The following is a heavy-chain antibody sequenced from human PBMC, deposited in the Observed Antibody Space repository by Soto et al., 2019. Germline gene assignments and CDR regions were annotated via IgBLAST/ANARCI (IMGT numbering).Heavy chain of an antibody. CDR2: INPNSGGT. Sequence: SVKVSCKASGYTFTGYYMHWVRQAPGQGLEWMGWINPNSGGTNYAQKFQGWVTMTRDTSISTAYMELSRLRSEDTAVYYCARGRQLWLRGYYYYGMDVWCQGTTVTVSS. V-gene: IGHV1-2*04. J-gene: IGHJ6*02. CDR3: ARGRQLWLRGYYYYGMDV. CDR1: GYTFTGYY. D-gene: IGHD5-18*01.